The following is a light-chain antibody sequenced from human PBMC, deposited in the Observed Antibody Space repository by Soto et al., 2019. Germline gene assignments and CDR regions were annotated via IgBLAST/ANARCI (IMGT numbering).Light chain of an antibody. V-gene: IGKV3-15*01. CDR2: GAS. CDR1: QTVGDN. Sequence: ETAMTQSPVTLSLSPGGRATLSCRASQTVGDNVAWYRQKPGQPPSLLIYGASNRAHGVPARFSGSGSGTDFILTISSLQSEDFGFYYCQQYNNWPLVTFGEGTRVEI. CDR3: QQYNNWPLVT. J-gene: IGKJ4*02.